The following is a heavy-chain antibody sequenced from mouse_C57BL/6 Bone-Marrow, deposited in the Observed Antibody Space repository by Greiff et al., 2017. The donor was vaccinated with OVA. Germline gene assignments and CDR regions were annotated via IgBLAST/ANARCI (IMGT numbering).Heavy chain of an antibody. D-gene: IGHD1-1*01. CDR3: AREGYYYGSSYPNYFDY. V-gene: IGHV1-69*01. CDR1: GYTFTSYW. J-gene: IGHJ2*01. Sequence: QVQLQQPGAELVMPGASVKLSCKASGYTFTSYWMHWVKQRPGQGLEWIGEIDPSDSYTNYNQKFKGKSTLTVDKSSSTAYMQLSSLISEDSAVYYCAREGYYYGSSYPNYFDYWGQGTTLTVSS. CDR2: IDPSDSYT.